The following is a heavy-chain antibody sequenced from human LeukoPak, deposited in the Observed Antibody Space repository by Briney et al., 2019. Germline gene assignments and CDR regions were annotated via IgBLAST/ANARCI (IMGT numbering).Heavy chain of an antibody. CDR2: IYSSGST. V-gene: IGHV4-59*01. D-gene: IGHD4-17*01. Sequence: SAPLSLTCPVTGGSISSYYWSWIRQPPGKGLEWIGYIYSSGSTNYNPSLKSRVTISVDKSKNQFSLKLSSVTAADTALYYCARATYGSVFFDYWGQGTLVTVSS. J-gene: IGHJ4*02. CDR3: ARATYGSVFFDY. CDR1: GGSISSYY.